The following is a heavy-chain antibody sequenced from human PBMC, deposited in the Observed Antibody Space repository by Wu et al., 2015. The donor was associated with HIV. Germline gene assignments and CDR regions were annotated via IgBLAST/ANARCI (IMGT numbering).Heavy chain of an antibody. CDR1: GYTFTTYD. CDR3: ARVSSMVRGVPLKY. J-gene: IGHJ4*02. CDR2: MNANSGNA. Sequence: QEQLVQSGAEVKKPGASVRVSCKASGYTFTTYDINWVRQAPGQGLEWMGWMNANSGNAGYAQKFRGRVTMTRNTSISTAYMDLSSLRFEDTAVYYCARVSSMVRGVPLKYWGQGTLVTVSS. V-gene: IGHV1-8*01. D-gene: IGHD3-10*01.